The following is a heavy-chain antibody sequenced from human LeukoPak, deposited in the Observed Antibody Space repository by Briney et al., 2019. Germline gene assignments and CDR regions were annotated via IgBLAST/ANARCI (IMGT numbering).Heavy chain of an antibody. Sequence: ASVKVSCKAYGYTFTGYYMHWVRQAPGQGLEWMGWINPNSGGTKYAQKFQGRVTMTRDTSISIAYMELSSLRSDDTAVYYCARGGKQQLVMYYYYMDVWGKGTTVTVSS. CDR3: ARGGKQQLVMYYYYMDV. V-gene: IGHV1-2*02. CDR2: INPNSGGT. J-gene: IGHJ6*03. CDR1: GYTFTGYY. D-gene: IGHD6-13*01.